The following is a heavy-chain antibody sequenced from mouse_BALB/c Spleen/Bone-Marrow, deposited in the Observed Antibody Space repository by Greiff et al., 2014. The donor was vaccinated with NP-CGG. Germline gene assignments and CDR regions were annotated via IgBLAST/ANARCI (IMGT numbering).Heavy chain of an antibody. J-gene: IGHJ3*01. Sequence: VQLQQSGAELAKPGASVKMSCKASGYTFTSYWMHWVKQRPGQGLEWIGYINPSTGYTDYNQKFKDKATLTADKSSSTAYMQQTSLTSEDSAVYYCARRLNWGWSAYWGQGTLVTVSA. V-gene: IGHV1-7*01. CDR1: GYTFTSYW. D-gene: IGHD4-1*01. CDR2: INPSTGYT. CDR3: ARRLNWGWSAY.